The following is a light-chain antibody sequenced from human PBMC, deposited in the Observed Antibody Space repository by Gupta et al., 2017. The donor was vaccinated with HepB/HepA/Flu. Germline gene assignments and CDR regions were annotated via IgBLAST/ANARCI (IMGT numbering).Light chain of an antibody. CDR2: AAS. J-gene: IGKJ1*01. CDR1: QSISSY. V-gene: IGKV1-39*01. Sequence: DIQMTQSPSSLSASVGDRVTIACRESQSISSYLNWYQQDPGETPKLIIYAASNAKRGVTIRFSGRGDKTDFTLTSSRRQLEDCANYYRQQSYSEWTFGQGTEVEIK. CDR3: QQSYSEWT.